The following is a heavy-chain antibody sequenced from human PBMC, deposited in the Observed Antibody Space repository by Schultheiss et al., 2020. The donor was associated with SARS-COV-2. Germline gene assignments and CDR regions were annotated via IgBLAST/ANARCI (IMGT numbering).Heavy chain of an antibody. J-gene: IGHJ6*02. CDR2: ISSRSSYI. Sequence: GGSLRLSCAASGFTFSSFSMNWVRQAPGKGLEWVSSISSRSSYINYADSVKGRFTISRDNAKNSLYLQMNSLRAEDTAVYYCAREIGDYSPGYFHYGMDVWGQGTTVTVSS. V-gene: IGHV3-21*04. CDR1: GFTFSSFS. CDR3: AREIGDYSPGYFHYGMDV. D-gene: IGHD4-11*01.